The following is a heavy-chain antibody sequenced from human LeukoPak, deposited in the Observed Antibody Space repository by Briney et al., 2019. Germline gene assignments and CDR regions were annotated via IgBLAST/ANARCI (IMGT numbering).Heavy chain of an antibody. Sequence: GASVKVSCKASGYTFTAYYMAWVRQAPGQGLEWMGRINPNSGGTNYAQKFQGRVTMTRGTSISTAYMELSRLRSDDTAVYYCAADDSSGYYSGPWGQGTLVTVSS. CDR3: AADDSSGYYSGP. CDR1: GYTFTAYY. J-gene: IGHJ5*02. D-gene: IGHD3-22*01. V-gene: IGHV1-2*06. CDR2: INPNSGGT.